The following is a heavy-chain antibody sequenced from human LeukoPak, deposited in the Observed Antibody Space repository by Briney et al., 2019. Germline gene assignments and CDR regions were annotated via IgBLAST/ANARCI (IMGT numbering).Heavy chain of an antibody. J-gene: IGHJ6*03. CDR3: ARGSSWYGGYYYYYMDV. CDR1: GYTFTGYY. Sequence: ASVKVSCKASGYTFTGYYMHWVRQAPGQGLEWMGWINPNSGGTNYAQKFQGRVTMTRDTSISTAYMELSRLRSGDTAVYYCARGSSWYGGYYYYYMDVWGKGTTVTVSS. V-gene: IGHV1-2*02. D-gene: IGHD6-13*01. CDR2: INPNSGGT.